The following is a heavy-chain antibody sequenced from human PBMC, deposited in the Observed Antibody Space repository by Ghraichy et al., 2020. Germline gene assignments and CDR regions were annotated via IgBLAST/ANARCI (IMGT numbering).Heavy chain of an antibody. CDR1: GYTFTSYG. CDR2: ISAYNGNT. CDR3: ARDVRIVVVLAAIQQTMRRDYYYGMDV. D-gene: IGHD2-2*01. J-gene: IGHJ6*02. V-gene: IGHV1-18*01. Sequence: ASVKVSCKASGYTFTSYGISWVRQAPGQGLEWMGWISAYNGNTNYAQKLQGRVTMTTDTSTSTAYMELRSLRSDDTAVYYCARDVRIVVVLAAIQQTMRRDYYYGMDVWGQGTTVTVSS.